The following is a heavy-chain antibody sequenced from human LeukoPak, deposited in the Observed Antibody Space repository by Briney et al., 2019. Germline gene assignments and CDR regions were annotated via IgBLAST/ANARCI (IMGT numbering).Heavy chain of an antibody. CDR1: GFTFDDYA. D-gene: IGHD3-22*01. Sequence: GGSLRLSCAASGFTFDDYAMHWVRQAPGKGLQWVSLISVDGATTLYADSVKGRFTISRDNSKNTLYLQMNSLRAEDTAVHYCAKGRYYGSSAYYSLDYFDYWGQGTLVTVSS. CDR3: AKGRYYGSSAYYSLDYFDY. J-gene: IGHJ4*02. CDR2: ISVDGATT. V-gene: IGHV3-43*02.